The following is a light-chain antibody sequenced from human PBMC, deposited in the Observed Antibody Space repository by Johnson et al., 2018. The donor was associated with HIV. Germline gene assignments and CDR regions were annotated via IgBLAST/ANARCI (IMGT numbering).Light chain of an antibody. J-gene: IGLJ1*01. CDR2: DNN. Sequence: QSVLTQSPSVSAAAGQKVTISCSGSSSNIGNNYVSWYQQFPGTVPKLLIYDNNKRPSGIPDRVSGSKSGTSATLGITGLQTGDEADYYCGTWDSSLSTGGAFGTGTKVTVL. CDR3: GTWDSSLSTGGA. CDR1: SSNIGNNY. V-gene: IGLV1-51*01.